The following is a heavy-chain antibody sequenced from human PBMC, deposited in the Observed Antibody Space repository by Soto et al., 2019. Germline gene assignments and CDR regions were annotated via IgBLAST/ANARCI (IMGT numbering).Heavy chain of an antibody. Sequence: SESLSLTCTVSGGSISSYYWSCIRQPAGKGLGWIGRIYTSGSTNYNPSLKSRVTMSVYTSKNQFSLRLSSVTAADTAVHYCARDNRVVVRGEDYYYYGMDVWGQGTTVTVSS. V-gene: IGHV4-4*07. D-gene: IGHD3-10*01. CDR3: ARDNRVVVRGEDYYYYGMDV. CDR1: GGSISSYY. CDR2: IYTSGST. J-gene: IGHJ6*02.